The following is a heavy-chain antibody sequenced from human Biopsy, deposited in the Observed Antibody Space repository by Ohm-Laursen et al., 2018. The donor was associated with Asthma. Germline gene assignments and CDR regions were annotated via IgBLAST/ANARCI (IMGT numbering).Heavy chain of an antibody. D-gene: IGHD1-1*01. CDR2: IYSGGTS. J-gene: IGHJ3*02. V-gene: IGHV3-53*01. CDR3: VRDGTDDAFDI. Sequence: SLRLSCAASGFTVSRDHMFWVRQAPGKGLEWVSVIYSGGTSHTADSVRGRFTISRDNSKNTLYLQMSSLREEDTAVYYCVRDGTDDAFDIWGQGTVVSVSS. CDR1: GFTVSRDH.